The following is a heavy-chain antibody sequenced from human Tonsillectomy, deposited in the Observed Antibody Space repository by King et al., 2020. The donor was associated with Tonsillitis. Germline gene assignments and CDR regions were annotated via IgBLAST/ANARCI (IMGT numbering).Heavy chain of an antibody. CDR2: ISNSGGNT. J-gene: IGHJ4*02. Sequence: VQLVESGGGLVQPGGSLRLSCAASGFTFSSYAMSWVRQAPGKGLEWVSGISNSGGNTYYADYGTGRFTISRDNSKNTLYLQMNSLRAGDTAAYYCAKDGHSSGWYYFDYWGQGTLVTVSS. D-gene: IGHD6-19*01. V-gene: IGHV3-23*04. CDR1: GFTFSSYA. CDR3: AKDGHSSGWYYFDY.